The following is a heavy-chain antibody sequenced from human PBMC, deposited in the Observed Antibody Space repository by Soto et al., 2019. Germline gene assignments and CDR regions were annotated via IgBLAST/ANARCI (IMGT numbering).Heavy chain of an antibody. CDR2: IYHSGST. CDR1: GGSIRSGTYY. V-gene: IGHV4-31*03. CDR3: ARDLFSITGTPGWFDP. J-gene: IGHJ5*02. D-gene: IGHD1-20*01. Sequence: SETLSLTCTVSGGSIRSGTYYWNWIRHHPGKGLEWIGYIYHSGSTYYNPSLEGRVTISLDSSKNHFSLKLSSVTAADTAVYYCARDLFSITGTPGWFDPWGQGTLVTVSS.